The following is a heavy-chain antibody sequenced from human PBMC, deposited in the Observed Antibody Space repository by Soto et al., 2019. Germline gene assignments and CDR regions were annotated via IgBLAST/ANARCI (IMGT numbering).Heavy chain of an antibody. Sequence: ASVKVSFKASGGTFSSYAISWVRQAPGQGLEWMGGIIPIFGTANYAQKFQGRVTITADESTSTAYMELSSLRSEDTAVYYCARDFLVGATFEPLNWFDPWGQGTLVTVSS. CDR1: GGTFSSYA. V-gene: IGHV1-69*13. J-gene: IGHJ5*02. D-gene: IGHD1-26*01. CDR2: IIPIFGTA. CDR3: ARDFLVGATFEPLNWFDP.